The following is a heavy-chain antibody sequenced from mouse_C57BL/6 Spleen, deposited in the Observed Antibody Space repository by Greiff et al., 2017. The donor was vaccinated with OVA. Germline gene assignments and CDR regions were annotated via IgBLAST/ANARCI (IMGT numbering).Heavy chain of an antibody. CDR3: ARCQDYDGGDWYFDV. CDR1: GFTFSDYG. D-gene: IGHD2-4*01. CDR2: ISSGSSTI. Sequence: EVKLMESGGGLVKPGGSLKLSCAASGFTFSDYGMHWVRQAPEKGLEWVAYISSGSSTIYYADTVKGRFTISRDNAKNTLFLQMTSLRSEDTAMYYCARCQDYDGGDWYFDVWGTGTTVTVSS. J-gene: IGHJ1*03. V-gene: IGHV5-17*01.